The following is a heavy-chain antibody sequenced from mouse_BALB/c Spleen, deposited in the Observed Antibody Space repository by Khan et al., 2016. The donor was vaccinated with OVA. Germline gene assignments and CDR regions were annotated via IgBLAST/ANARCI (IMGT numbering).Heavy chain of an antibody. V-gene: IGHV3-2*02. D-gene: IGHD2-12*01. CDR2: ISYSGST. CDR1: GYSITSGYG. Sequence: EVELVESGPGLVKPSQSLSLTCPVTGYSITSGYGWNWIRQFPGNKLESMVYISYSGSTNYNPSLKSRISITRDTSKNQFFLQLNSATTEAPATYYCARTTRIKYWGQGTTLTVSS. J-gene: IGHJ2*01. CDR3: ARTTRIKY.